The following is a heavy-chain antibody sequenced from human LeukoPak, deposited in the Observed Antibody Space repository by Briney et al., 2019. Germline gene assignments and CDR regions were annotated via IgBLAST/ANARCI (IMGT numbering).Heavy chain of an antibody. Sequence: PSETLSLTCTVSGGSINTYYWSWLRQPPGKGLQWIGHISYSGSTDYNPSLKGRVTISVDTSKNQFSLKLSSVTAADTAIYYCARHDHGYSSGRFDCWGQGILVTVSS. CDR2: ISYSGST. CDR3: ARHDHGYSSGRFDC. D-gene: IGHD5-18*01. CDR1: GGSINTYY. J-gene: IGHJ4*02. V-gene: IGHV4-59*01.